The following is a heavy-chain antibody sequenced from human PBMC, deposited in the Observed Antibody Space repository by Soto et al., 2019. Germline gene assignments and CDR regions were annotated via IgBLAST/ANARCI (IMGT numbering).Heavy chain of an antibody. J-gene: IGHJ4*02. Sequence: EVHLVESGGGLVQPGGSLRLSCAASGFAFSRYNMNWVRQAPGKGLEWISYISRSSSTMYYADSVRGRFTISRDSAQNSLFLQMNSLRDDDTALYYCVREGYSSSFDYWGQGVLVTVSS. CDR1: GFAFSRYN. D-gene: IGHD2-21*01. CDR3: VREGYSSSFDY. CDR2: ISRSSSTM. V-gene: IGHV3-48*02.